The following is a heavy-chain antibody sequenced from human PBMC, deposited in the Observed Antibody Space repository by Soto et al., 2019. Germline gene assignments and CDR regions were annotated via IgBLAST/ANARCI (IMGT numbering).Heavy chain of an antibody. Sequence: SETLSLTCTVSGGSISSYYWSWFRQPAGKVMGWIGYIYYSGSTNYNPSLKSRVTLSVDTSKNQFSLKLRPVTAADTAVYYCARALRLENLYYTDVWGKGTTVT. CDR3: ARALRLENLYYTDV. CDR2: IYYSGST. J-gene: IGHJ6*03. V-gene: IGHV4-59*01. CDR1: GGSISSYY. D-gene: IGHD1-7*01.